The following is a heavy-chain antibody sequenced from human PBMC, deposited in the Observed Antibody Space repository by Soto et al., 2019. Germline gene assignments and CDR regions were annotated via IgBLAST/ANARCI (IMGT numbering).Heavy chain of an antibody. CDR3: TKDGDSADYGY. Sequence: QVHLVQSGPEVKRPGSSVKVSCKASGDTFGRNAIHWVRQAPGQGLEWMGGIIPMFPTTNHAQKFKGRLTFYADKSTDTAYMEMTSLRSEDTAVYYCTKDGDSADYGYWGQGTLVTVSS. V-gene: IGHV1-69*06. J-gene: IGHJ4*02. D-gene: IGHD2-21*01. CDR1: GDTFGRNA. CDR2: IIPMFPTT.